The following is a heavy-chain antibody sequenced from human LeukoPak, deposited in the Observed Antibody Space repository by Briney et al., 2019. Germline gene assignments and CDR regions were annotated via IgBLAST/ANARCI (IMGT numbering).Heavy chain of an antibody. D-gene: IGHD6-6*01. CDR2: IYYSGST. Sequence: PSETLSLTCTVSGGSISSYYWSWLRQPPGKGLEWIGYIYYSGSTNYNPSLKSRVTISVDTSKNQFSLKLSSVTAADTAVYYCARIVGSSPSDYYYYYYMDVWGKGTTVTVSS. J-gene: IGHJ6*03. CDR3: ARIVGSSPSDYYYYYYMDV. CDR1: GGSISSYY. V-gene: IGHV4-59*01.